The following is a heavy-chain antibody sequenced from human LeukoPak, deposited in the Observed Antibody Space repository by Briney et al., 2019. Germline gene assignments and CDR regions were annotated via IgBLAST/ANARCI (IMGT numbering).Heavy chain of an antibody. V-gene: IGHV1-8*02. CDR2: INPNSGNT. D-gene: IGHD4-17*01. Sequence: ASVKVSCKASGYTFTGYCIHWVRQAPGQGLEWMGWINPNSGNTGYGQKFQGRITMTRNTSISTAYMELNSLRSEDTAVYYCARVYGDYLSDWFDPWGQGTLVTVSS. CDR1: GYTFTGYC. CDR3: ARVYGDYLSDWFDP. J-gene: IGHJ5*02.